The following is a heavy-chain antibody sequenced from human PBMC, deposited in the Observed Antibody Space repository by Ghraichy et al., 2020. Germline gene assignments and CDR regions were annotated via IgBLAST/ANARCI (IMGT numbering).Heavy chain of an antibody. J-gene: IGHJ4*02. Sequence: GESLNISCAASRFTFSTYWMSWVRQAPGKGLEWVANTKPDGSEKYYVESVKGRFTISRDNAKNSLYLQMNSLRAEDTAVYYCARDLSSGRYWDYWGQGTLVTVSS. CDR1: RFTFSTYW. CDR3: ARDLSSGRYWDY. CDR2: TKPDGSEK. V-gene: IGHV3-7*01. D-gene: IGHD1-26*01.